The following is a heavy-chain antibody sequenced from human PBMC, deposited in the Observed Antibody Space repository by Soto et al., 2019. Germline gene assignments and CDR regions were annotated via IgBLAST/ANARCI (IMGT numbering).Heavy chain of an antibody. CDR1: GYTFTNYG. CDR3: ARVRQLVGYCYYYMDV. D-gene: IGHD6-6*01. V-gene: IGHV1-18*01. Sequence: QVPLLQSGAEVKKPGASVKVSCKASGYTFTNYGITWVRQAPGQGLEWMGWISAYNGNTHYTQRLQGRVTMTTDTSTSTAHMELRGLRSDDTAGYYCARVRQLVGYCYYYMDVWGKGTTVTVSS. CDR2: ISAYNGNT. J-gene: IGHJ6*03.